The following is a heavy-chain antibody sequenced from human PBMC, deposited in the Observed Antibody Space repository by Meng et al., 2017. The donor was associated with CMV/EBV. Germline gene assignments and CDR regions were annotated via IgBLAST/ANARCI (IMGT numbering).Heavy chain of an antibody. J-gene: IGHJ6*02. V-gene: IGHV3-66*02. D-gene: IGHD2-21*02. Sequence: GESLKISCAASGLTVSSNYMSWVRQAPGKGLEWVSVIYSGGSTYYADSVKGRFTISRDNSKNTLYLQMNSLRPEDTAVYYCASTARNYYYYGMDVWGQGTTVTVSS. CDR1: GLTVSSNY. CDR2: IYSGGST. CDR3: ASTARNYYYYGMDV.